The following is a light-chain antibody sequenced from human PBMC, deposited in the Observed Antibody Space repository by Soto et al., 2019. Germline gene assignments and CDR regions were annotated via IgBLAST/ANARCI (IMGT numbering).Light chain of an antibody. CDR3: QHYDRAPMWT. J-gene: IGKJ1*01. Sequence: EIVLTQSPATLSLSPGEGATLSCRASQSVSNYLVWYQQRPGQAPRLLIYDASNRAPGIPARFSGSGSGTDFTLTITSLEPEDFAVYYCQHYDRAPMWTFGQGTKVDI. V-gene: IGKV3-11*01. CDR2: DAS. CDR1: QSVSNY.